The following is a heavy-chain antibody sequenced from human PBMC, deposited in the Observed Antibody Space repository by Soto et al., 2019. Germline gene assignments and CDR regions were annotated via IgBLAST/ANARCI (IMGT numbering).Heavy chain of an antibody. CDR3: ASLGAAADSPFGY. Sequence: GGSLRLSCAASGFTFSSYWMSWVRQAPGKGLEWVANIKQDGSEKYYVDSVKGRFTISRDNAKNSLYLQMNSLRAEDTAVYYCASLGAAADSPFGYWGQGTLVTVFS. CDR2: IKQDGSEK. CDR1: GFTFSSYW. D-gene: IGHD6-13*01. J-gene: IGHJ4*02. V-gene: IGHV3-7*01.